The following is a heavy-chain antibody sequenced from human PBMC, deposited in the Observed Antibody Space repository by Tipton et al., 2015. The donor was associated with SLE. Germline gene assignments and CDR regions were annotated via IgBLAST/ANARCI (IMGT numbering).Heavy chain of an antibody. D-gene: IGHD5-12*01. CDR2: IGSSSYMVGGSIII. Sequence: SLRLSCTASGFTVSSIYMSWVRQAPGKGLEWVSYIGSSSYMVGGSIIIHYADSVKGRFTISRDNAKNSLYLQMNSLRAEDTAVYYCARVTRYSGYFFDYWGQGTLVTVSS. CDR3: ARVTRYSGYFFDY. J-gene: IGHJ4*02. V-gene: IGHV3-48*01. CDR1: GFTVSSIY.